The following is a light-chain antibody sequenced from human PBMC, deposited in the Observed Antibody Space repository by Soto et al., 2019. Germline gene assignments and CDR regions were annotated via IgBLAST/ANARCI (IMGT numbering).Light chain of an antibody. CDR2: TNN. J-gene: IGLJ3*02. CDR3: AAWDDSLNGLV. V-gene: IGLV1-44*01. CDR1: SSNIESNT. Sequence: QPVLTQPPSTSGTPGQSIIISCSGSSSNIESNTVNWYQQLPGTAPKLLIYTNNQRPSGVPDRFSGSKSGTSASLAISGLQSDDEADYYCAAWDDSLNGLVFGGGTKLTVL.